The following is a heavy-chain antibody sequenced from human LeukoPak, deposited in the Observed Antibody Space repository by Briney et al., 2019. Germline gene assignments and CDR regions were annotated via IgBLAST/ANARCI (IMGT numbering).Heavy chain of an antibody. CDR2: IYHSGST. CDR1: GASINSSSSY. J-gene: IGHJ4*02. V-gene: IGHV4-39*07. D-gene: IGHD1-26*01. Sequence: SETLSLTCAVSGASINSSSSYWHWIRQSPGKGLEWIGEIYHSGSTNYNPSLKSRVTISVDKSKNQFSLKLSSVTAADTAVYYCARVKVPPAGATGPFDYWGQGTLVTVSS. CDR3: ARVKVPPAGATGPFDY.